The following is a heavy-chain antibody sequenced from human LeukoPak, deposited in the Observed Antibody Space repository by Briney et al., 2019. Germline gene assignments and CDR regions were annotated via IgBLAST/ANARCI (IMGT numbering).Heavy chain of an antibody. CDR2: ITADSGTT. V-gene: IGHV3-48*02. Sequence: GGSLRLSCAVSGFTFSTKSMNWVRQAPGKGLEWVSYITADSGTTYYADSVKGRFTISRDNAKNSLYLQMNSLRDEDTGVYYCASRDYFDYWGQGTLVTVSS. CDR1: GFTFSTKS. J-gene: IGHJ4*02. CDR3: ASRDYFDY.